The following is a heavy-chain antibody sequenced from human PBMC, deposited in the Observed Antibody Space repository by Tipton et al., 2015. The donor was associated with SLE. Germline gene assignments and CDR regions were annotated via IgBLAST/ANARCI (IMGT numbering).Heavy chain of an antibody. Sequence: SLRLSCEASGFTFDDHGMSWVRQAPGKGLEWVSGINWNAGITSYADSVKGRFTVSRDNAKNSLYLQMNSLRAEDTAVYYCATDYYDSSGYPTFFDYWGQGTLVTVSS. J-gene: IGHJ4*02. D-gene: IGHD3-22*01. V-gene: IGHV3-20*04. CDR3: ATDYYDSSGYPTFFDY. CDR2: INWNAGIT. CDR1: GFTFDDHG.